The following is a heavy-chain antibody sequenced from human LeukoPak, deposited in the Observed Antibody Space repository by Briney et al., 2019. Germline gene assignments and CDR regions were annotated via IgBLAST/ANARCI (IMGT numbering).Heavy chain of an antibody. CDR2: IYTSGST. CDR1: GGSISSYY. CDR3: AREYCSSTSCQKNRGYNWFDP. V-gene: IGHV4-4*07. Sequence: SGTLSLTCTVSGGSISSYYWSWIRQPAGKGLEWIGRIYTSGSTNYNPSLKSRVTMSVDTSKNQFSLKLSSVTAADTAVYYCAREYCSSTSCQKNRGYNWFDPWGQGTLVTVSS. J-gene: IGHJ5*02. D-gene: IGHD2-2*01.